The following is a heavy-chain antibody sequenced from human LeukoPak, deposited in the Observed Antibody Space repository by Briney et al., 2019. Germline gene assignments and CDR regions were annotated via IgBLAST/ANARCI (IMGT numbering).Heavy chain of an antibody. V-gene: IGHV3-11*01. Sequence: GRSLRLSCTASGFSFSDYYMGWIRQAPGKGLEWVSYISSSGITIHYAKSVKGRFTISRDNAKEALFLRMNSLRAEDTALYYCARDPRAIVAASGSTWGQGTLVTVSS. CDR1: GFSFSDYY. CDR2: ISSSGITI. J-gene: IGHJ5*02. CDR3: ARDPRAIVAASGST. D-gene: IGHD6-13*01.